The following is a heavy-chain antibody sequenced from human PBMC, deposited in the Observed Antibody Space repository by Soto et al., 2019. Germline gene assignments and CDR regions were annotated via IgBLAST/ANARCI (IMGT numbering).Heavy chain of an antibody. V-gene: IGHV1-2*04. D-gene: IGHD2-8*02. J-gene: IGHJ4*02. CDR3: ARVTGGYADY. CDR1: GYAFTGYY. CDR2: INSNSGGT. Sequence: ASVKVSCKTSGYAFTGYYMHWVRQAPGQGLEWMGWINSNSGGTNYAQKFRGWVTMTRDTSISTAYMELSRLKSDDTAVYYCARVTGGYADYWGQGTLVTVSS.